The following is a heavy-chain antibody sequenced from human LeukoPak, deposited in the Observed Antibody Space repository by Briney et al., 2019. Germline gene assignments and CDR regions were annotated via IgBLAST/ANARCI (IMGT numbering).Heavy chain of an antibody. Sequence: GGSLRLSCAASGFTFSSYGMSWVRQAPGKGLEWVSAISGNGGDTFYADSVKGRFTNSRDNSKDTLYLQMSSLRAEDTAVYYCAHHGGGTIRLGAFDIWGQGTMVTVSS. CDR1: GFTFSSYG. V-gene: IGHV3-23*01. J-gene: IGHJ3*02. CDR2: ISGNGGDT. D-gene: IGHD3-3*01. CDR3: AHHGGGTIRLGAFDI.